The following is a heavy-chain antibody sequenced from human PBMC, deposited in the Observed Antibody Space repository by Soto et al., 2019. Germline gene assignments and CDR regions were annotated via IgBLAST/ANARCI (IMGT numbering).Heavy chain of an antibody. CDR2: IYSGGST. D-gene: IGHD3-10*01. J-gene: IGHJ6*03. CDR1: GFTVSSNY. CDR3: ASGPGSGSYYNVQPYYYYYMDV. V-gene: IGHV3-53*04. Sequence: GGSLRLSCAASGFTVSSNYMSWVRQAPGKGLEWVSVIYSGGSTYYADSVKGRFTISRHNSKNTLYLQMNSLRAEDTAVYYCASGPGSGSYYNVQPYYYYYMDVWGNGTTVTVSS.